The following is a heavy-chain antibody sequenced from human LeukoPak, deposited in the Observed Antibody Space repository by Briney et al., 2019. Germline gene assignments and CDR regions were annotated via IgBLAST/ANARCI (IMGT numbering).Heavy chain of an antibody. CDR2: FYHSGST. V-gene: IGHV4-38-2*02. J-gene: IGHJ3*02. CDR1: GYSISSGYY. Sequence: SETLSLTCTVSGYSISSGYYWGWIRQPPGKGLEWIGSFYHSGSTYYNPSLKSRVTISVDRSKNQFSLKLSSVTAADTAVYYCARGSQWLLHRDAFDIWGQGTMVTVSS. D-gene: IGHD3-3*01. CDR3: ARGSQWLLHRDAFDI.